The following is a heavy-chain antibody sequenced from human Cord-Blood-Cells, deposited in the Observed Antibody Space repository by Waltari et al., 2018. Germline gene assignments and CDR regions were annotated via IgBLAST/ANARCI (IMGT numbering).Heavy chain of an antibody. CDR1: GYTFTGYY. CDR2: INPNRGGT. J-gene: IGHJ6*02. D-gene: IGHD3-10*01. CDR3: ARDYGNGSGSYYYGMDV. V-gene: IGHV1-2*04. Sequence: QVQLVQSGAEVKKPGASVKVSCKASGYTFTGYYMPWLRPAPGQGLEWMGWINPNRGGTNYAQKFQGWVTMTRDTSISTAYMELSRLRSDDTAVYYCARDYGNGSGSYYYGMDVWGQGTTVTVSS.